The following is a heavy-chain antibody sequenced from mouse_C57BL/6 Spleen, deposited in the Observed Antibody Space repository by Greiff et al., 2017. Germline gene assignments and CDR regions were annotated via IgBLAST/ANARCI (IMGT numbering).Heavy chain of an antibody. CDR1: GYTFTDYE. D-gene: IGHD1-1*01. Sequence: VQLQESGAELVRPGASVTLSCKASGYTFTDYEMHWVKQTPVHGLEWIGAIDPETGGTAYNQKFKGKAILTADKSSSTAYMELRSLTSEDSAVYYCTRSSHYYGSSYYAMDYWGQGTSVTVSS. J-gene: IGHJ4*01. V-gene: IGHV1-15*01. CDR3: TRSSHYYGSSYYAMDY. CDR2: IDPETGGT.